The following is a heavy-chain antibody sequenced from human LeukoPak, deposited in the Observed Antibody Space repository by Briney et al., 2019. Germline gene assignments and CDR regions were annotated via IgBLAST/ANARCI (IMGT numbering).Heavy chain of an antibody. J-gene: IGHJ4*02. CDR1: GFTFSSYS. CDR2: ISSSSSYI. V-gene: IGHV3-21*01. Sequence: GGSLRLSCAASGFTFSSYSMNWVRQAPGKGLEWVSSISSSSSYIYYADSVKGRFTISRDDAKNSLNLRMNSLRAEDTAVYYCARDNSGYDACDYWGQGTLVTVSS. D-gene: IGHD5-12*01. CDR3: ARDNSGYDACDY.